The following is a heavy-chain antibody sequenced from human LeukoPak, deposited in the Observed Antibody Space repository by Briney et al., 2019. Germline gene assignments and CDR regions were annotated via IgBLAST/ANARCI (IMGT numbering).Heavy chain of an antibody. CDR3: ARDDYGDSLDS. V-gene: IGHV4-59*01. CDR1: GGSISSYY. D-gene: IGHD4-17*01. J-gene: IGHJ5*02. Sequence: SETLSLTCTVSGGSISSYYWGWVRQPPGKGLELIGYISSSGSTNYNPSLKSRVTMSVDTSKTQFSLKLSSMTAADTAVYYCARDDYGDSLDSWGQGTLVIVSS. CDR2: ISSSGST.